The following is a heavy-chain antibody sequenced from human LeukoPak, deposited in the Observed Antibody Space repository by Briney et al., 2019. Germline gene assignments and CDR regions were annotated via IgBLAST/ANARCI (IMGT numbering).Heavy chain of an antibody. V-gene: IGHV1-18*04. CDR3: ARWDPYYYYMDV. CDR1: GYTFTGYY. D-gene: IGHD1-26*01. CDR2: ISAYNGNT. Sequence: ASVKVSCKASGYTFTGYYMHWVRQAPGQGLEWMGWISAYNGNTNYAQKLQGRVTMTTDTSTSTAYMELRSLRSDDTAVYYCARWDPYYYYMDVWGKGTTVTVSS. J-gene: IGHJ6*03.